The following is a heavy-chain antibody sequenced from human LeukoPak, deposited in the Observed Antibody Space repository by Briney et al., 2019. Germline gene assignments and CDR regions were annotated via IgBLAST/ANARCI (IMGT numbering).Heavy chain of an antibody. CDR1: GGSFSNYY. Sequence: PSETLSLTCAVYGGSFSNYYWTWIRQPPGKGLEWIGEINHSGSARYNPSLKSRVIISVDTSKIQFSLNLTSVTAADTAIYYCARGLASGYPPIPFDYWGQGTQVTVSS. J-gene: IGHJ4*02. CDR2: INHSGSA. D-gene: IGHD3-3*01. CDR3: ARGLASGYPPIPFDY. V-gene: IGHV4-34*01.